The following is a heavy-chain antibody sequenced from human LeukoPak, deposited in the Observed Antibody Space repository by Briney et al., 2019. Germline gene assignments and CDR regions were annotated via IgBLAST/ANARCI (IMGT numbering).Heavy chain of an antibody. CDR2: ISSGGTP. Sequence: PGGSLRLSCGASGFTFTSSGMTWVRQAPGKGLEWVSAISSGGTPYYAASVRGRFIISRDTSTNTLYLQVKSLTAEDTAVYYCAKPEVGVASIDCWGQGTLVTVSS. CDR3: AKPEVGVASIDC. J-gene: IGHJ4*02. CDR1: GFTFTSSG. D-gene: IGHD2-2*01. V-gene: IGHV3-23*01.